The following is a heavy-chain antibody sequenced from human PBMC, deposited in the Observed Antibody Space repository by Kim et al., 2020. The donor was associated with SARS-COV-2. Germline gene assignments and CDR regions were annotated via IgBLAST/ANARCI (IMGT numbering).Heavy chain of an antibody. D-gene: IGHD3-22*01. J-gene: IGHJ4*02. CDR3: ARHESYYYDSSGYYDY. V-gene: IGHV4-4*02. Sequence: PSLTSRVTISVDNSQNQFSLKLSSVTAADTAVYYCARHESYYYDSSGYYDYWGQGTLVTVSS.